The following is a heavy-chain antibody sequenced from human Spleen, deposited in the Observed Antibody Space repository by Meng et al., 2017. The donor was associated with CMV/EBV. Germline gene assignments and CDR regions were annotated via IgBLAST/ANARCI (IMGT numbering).Heavy chain of an antibody. CDR2: IYYSGNT. V-gene: IGHV4-61*01. Sequence: SGCSVSIGSTDWSWIRQPPWKGLEWIGYIYYSGNTRYNPSLKSRVTISVDTSKNQFSLELNSVTAADTAVYYCARVRDYYESSGYLDNWGQGTLVTVSS. CDR3: ARVRDYYESSGYLDN. CDR1: GCSVSIGSTD. J-gene: IGHJ4*02. D-gene: IGHD3-22*01.